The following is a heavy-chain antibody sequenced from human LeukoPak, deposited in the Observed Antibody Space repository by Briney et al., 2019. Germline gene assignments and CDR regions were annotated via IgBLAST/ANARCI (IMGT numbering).Heavy chain of an antibody. V-gene: IGHV3-74*01. CDR3: ARESGYHGSGFDP. CDR1: GFTFSSYW. J-gene: IGHJ5*02. CDR2: IKSDGSST. D-gene: IGHD3-10*01. Sequence: GGSLRLSCAASGFTFSSYWMHWVRQGPGKGLVWVSRIKSDGSSTSYADSVKGRFTISRDNAKNTLYLQMNSLRDKDTAVYYCARESGYHGSGFDPWGQGTLVTVSS.